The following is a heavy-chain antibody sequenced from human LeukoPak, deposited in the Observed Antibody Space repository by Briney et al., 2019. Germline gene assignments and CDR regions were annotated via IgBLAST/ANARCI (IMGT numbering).Heavy chain of an antibody. CDR1: GGTFSSYA. J-gene: IGHJ4*02. V-gene: IGHV1-69*06. D-gene: IGHD3-22*01. Sequence: SVKVSCKASGGTFSSYAISWVRQAPGQGLEWMGGIIPIFGTANYAQKFQGRVTMTEDTSTDTAYMELSSLRSEDTAVYYCATVPRYYDSILDYYFDYWGQGTLVTVSS. CDR2: IIPIFGTA. CDR3: ATVPRYYDSILDYYFDY.